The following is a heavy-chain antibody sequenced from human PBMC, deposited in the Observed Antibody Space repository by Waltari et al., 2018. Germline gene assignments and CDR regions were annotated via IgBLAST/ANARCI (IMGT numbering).Heavy chain of an antibody. V-gene: IGHV3-48*04. CDR3: ARDFTYPDPAPAFDV. Sequence: EVQLVESGGALVQPGGSLRLSCAASGFNFYGNAMAWVRQGPGKGLHDISYISSGGDQKYYTDSVEGRFTISRDNGKNPLYLQMDSLRAEDTALYYCARDFTYPDPAPAFDVWGQGTMVTVSS. CDR1: GFNFYGNA. CDR2: ISSGGDQK. J-gene: IGHJ3*01. D-gene: IGHD2-2*01.